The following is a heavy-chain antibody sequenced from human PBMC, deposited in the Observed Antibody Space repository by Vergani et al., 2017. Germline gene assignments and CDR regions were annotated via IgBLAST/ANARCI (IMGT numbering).Heavy chain of an antibody. CDR3: ARGGIAAAGTLDY. D-gene: IGHD6-13*01. CDR2: ISSSSSYI. V-gene: IGHV3-21*01. CDR1: GFTFSSYS. Sequence: VQLVESGGGLVQPGGSLTLSCAASGFTFSSYSMNWVRQAPGKGLEWVSSISSSSSYIYYADSVKGRFTISRDNAKNSLYLQMNSLRAEDTAVYYCARGGIAAAGTLDYWGQGTLVTVSS. J-gene: IGHJ4*02.